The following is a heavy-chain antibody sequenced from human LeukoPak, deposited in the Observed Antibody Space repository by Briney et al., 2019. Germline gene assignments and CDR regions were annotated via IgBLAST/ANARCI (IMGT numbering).Heavy chain of an antibody. CDR1: GGSISSYY. V-gene: IGHV4-4*07. D-gene: IGHD2-8*01. CDR3: ARDRLMVYAGPWFDP. CDR2: IYTSGST. Sequence: WETLSLTCTVSGGSISSYYWSWIRQPAGKGLEWIGRIYTSGSTNYNPSLKSRVTMSVDTSKNQFSLKLSSVTAADTAVYYCARDRLMVYAGPWFDPWGQGTLVTASS. J-gene: IGHJ5*02.